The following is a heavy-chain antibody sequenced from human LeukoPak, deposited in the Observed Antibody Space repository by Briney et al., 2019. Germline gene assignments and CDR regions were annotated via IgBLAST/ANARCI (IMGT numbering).Heavy chain of an antibody. V-gene: IGHV3-74*01. D-gene: IGHD2-15*01. Sequence: GGSLRPSCAASGFAFSSYWMHWVRQDPGKGLVWVSRINTDGTTTVYADSVRGRFTISRDNAKNTLYLQMNSLRGEDTAVYYCVRDGHGGSGSYWGQGTLVTVSS. J-gene: IGHJ4*02. CDR1: GFAFSSYW. CDR2: INTDGTTT. CDR3: VRDGHGGSGSY.